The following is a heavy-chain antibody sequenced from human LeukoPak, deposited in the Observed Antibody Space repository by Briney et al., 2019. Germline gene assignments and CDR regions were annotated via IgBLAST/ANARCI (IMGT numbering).Heavy chain of an antibody. J-gene: IGHJ4*02. D-gene: IGHD7-27*01. CDR2: INPNSGGT. CDR1: GYTFTGYY. Sequence: ASVKVSCKASGYTFTGYYMHWVRQAPGQGLEWRGWINPNSGGTNYAQKFQGRVTMTRDTSITTAYIELSGLRSDDTAVYYCARTGDPTDYFDYWGQGTLVTVSS. V-gene: IGHV1-2*02. CDR3: ARTGDPTDYFDY.